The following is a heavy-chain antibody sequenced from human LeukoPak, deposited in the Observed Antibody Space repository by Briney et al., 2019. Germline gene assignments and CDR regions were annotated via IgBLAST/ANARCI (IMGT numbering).Heavy chain of an antibody. J-gene: IGHJ4*02. D-gene: IGHD5-24*01. CDR2: IYYSGST. V-gene: IGHV4-30-4*08. Sequence: SETLSLTCTVSGGSISSGDYYWSWIRQPPGKGLEWIGYIYYSGSTYYNPSLKSRVTISVDTSKNQFSLKLSSVTAADTAVYYCARGCPLRRWLQFPYFDYWGQGTLVTVSS. CDR1: GGSISSGDYY. CDR3: ARGCPLRRWLQFPYFDY.